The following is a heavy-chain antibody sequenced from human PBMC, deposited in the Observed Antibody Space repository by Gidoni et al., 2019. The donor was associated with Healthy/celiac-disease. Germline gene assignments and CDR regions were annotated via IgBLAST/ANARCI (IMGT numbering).Heavy chain of an antibody. J-gene: IGHJ3*02. CDR3: AKDKAGDQVPHGAFDI. CDR2: ISWNSGSI. CDR1: GCTFDDYA. Sequence: EVQLVESGGGLVQPGRSLRRSCAASGCTFDDYAMHWVRQAPGKGLEWVSGISWNSGSIGYADSVKGRFTISRDNAKNSLYLQMNSLRAEDTALYYCAKDKAGDQVPHGAFDIWGQGTMVTVSS. D-gene: IGHD7-27*01. V-gene: IGHV3-9*01.